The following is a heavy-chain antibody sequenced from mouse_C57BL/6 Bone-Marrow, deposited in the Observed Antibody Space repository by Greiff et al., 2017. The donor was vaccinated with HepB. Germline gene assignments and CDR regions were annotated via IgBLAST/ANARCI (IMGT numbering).Heavy chain of an antibody. J-gene: IGHJ4*01. CDR1: GYTFTSYW. Sequence: VQLQQSGTVLARPGASVKMSCRTSGYTFTSYWMHWVKQRPGQGLEWIGAIYPGNSDTSYNQKFKGKAKLTAVTSASTAYMELSSLTNEDSAVYYCTREDWGYYYAMDYWGQGTSVTVSS. D-gene: IGHD4-1*01. CDR3: TREDWGYYYAMDY. CDR2: IYPGNSDT. V-gene: IGHV1-5*01.